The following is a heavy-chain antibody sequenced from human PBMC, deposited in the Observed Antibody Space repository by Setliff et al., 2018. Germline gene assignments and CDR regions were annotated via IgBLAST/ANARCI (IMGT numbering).Heavy chain of an antibody. Sequence: NPSETLSLTCAVSGYSISSGYYWGWIRQPPGKGLEWIGSIYHSGSTYYNPSLKSRVTMSVDTSKNQFSLKLSSVTAADTAVYYCARTNYYDCSTYFNWFDPWGQGTLVTVSS. D-gene: IGHD3-22*01. V-gene: IGHV4-38-2*01. CDR2: IYHSGST. J-gene: IGHJ5*02. CDR1: GYSISSGYY. CDR3: ARTNYYDCSTYFNWFDP.